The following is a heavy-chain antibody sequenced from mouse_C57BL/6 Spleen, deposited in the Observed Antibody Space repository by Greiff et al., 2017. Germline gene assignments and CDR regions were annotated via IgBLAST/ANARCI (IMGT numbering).Heavy chain of an antibody. V-gene: IGHV1-72*01. CDR3: ARAGGSSRRYWYFDV. Sequence: VQLQQPGAELVKPGASVKLSCKASGYTFTSYWMHWVKQRPGRGLEWIGRIDPKSGGTKYNEKFKSKATLTVDKPSSTAYMQLSSLTSEDSAVCYCARAGGSSRRYWYFDVWGTGTTVTVSS. J-gene: IGHJ1*03. CDR2: IDPKSGGT. D-gene: IGHD1-1*01. CDR1: GYTFTSYW.